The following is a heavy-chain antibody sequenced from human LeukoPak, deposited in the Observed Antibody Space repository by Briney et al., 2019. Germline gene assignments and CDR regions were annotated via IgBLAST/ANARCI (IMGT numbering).Heavy chain of an antibody. D-gene: IGHD3-3*01. V-gene: IGHV1-69*13. CDR3: ARSFWSGPTLYYYMDV. CDR1: GGTFSSYA. Sequence: SVKVSCKASGGTFSSYAISLVRQAPGQGLEWMGGIIPIFGTANYAQKFQGRVTITADESTSTAYMELSSLRSEDTAVYYCARSFWSGPTLYYYMDVWGKGTTVTVSS. CDR2: IIPIFGTA. J-gene: IGHJ6*03.